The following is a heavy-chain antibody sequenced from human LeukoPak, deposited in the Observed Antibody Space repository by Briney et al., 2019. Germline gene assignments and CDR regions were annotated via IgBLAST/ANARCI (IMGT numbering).Heavy chain of an antibody. CDR1: GFTFSSYA. CDR3: ARDRVNSGSYLSAFDI. CDR2: ISGSGGST. D-gene: IGHD1-26*01. J-gene: IGHJ3*02. Sequence: PGGSLRLSCAASGFTFSSYAMSWVRQAPGKGLEWVSAISGSGGSTYYADSVKGRFTISRGNSKNTLYLQMNSLRAEDTAVYYCARDRVNSGSYLSAFDIWGQGTMVTVSS. V-gene: IGHV3-23*01.